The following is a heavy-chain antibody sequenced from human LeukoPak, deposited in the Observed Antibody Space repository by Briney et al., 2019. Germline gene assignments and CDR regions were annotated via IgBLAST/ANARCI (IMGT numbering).Heavy chain of an antibody. CDR1: GFTFSCYW. V-gene: IGHV3-7*01. CDR2: IKQDGSEK. J-gene: IGHJ5*02. CDR3: ARLPGDSTIYDL. Sequence: GGSLRLSCAASGFTFSCYWMSWVRQAPGKGLEWVANIKQDGSEKYYVDSVKGRFTISRDNAKNSLYLQMNSLRAEDTAVYYCARLPGDSTIYDLWGQGTLVTVSS. D-gene: IGHD5/OR15-5a*01.